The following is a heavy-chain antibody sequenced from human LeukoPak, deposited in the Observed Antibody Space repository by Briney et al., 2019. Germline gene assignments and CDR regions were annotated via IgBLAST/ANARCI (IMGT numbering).Heavy chain of an antibody. CDR1: GYTLTELS. V-gene: IGHV1-24*01. D-gene: IGHD3-10*01. J-gene: IGHJ6*04. Sequence: ASVKVSCRVSGYTLTELSMHWVRQAPGKGLEWMGGFDPEDGETIYAQKFQGRVTTTEDTSTDTAYMELSSLRSEDTAVYYCATIQAMVRGVSLRYYYGMDVWGKGTTVTVSS. CDR2: FDPEDGET. CDR3: ATIQAMVRGVSLRYYYGMDV.